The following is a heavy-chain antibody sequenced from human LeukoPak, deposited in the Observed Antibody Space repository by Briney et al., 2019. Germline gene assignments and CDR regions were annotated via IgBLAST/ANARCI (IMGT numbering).Heavy chain of an antibody. V-gene: IGHV4-39*01. CDR3: SEGASDAFDI. CDR1: GGSVSSGSYY. Sequence: SETLSLTCTVSGGSVSSGSYYWSWIRQPPGKGLEWIGSIYYSGSTYYNPSLKSRVTISVDTSKNQFSLKLSSVTAADTAVYYCSEGASDAFDIWGQGTMVTVSS. J-gene: IGHJ3*02. CDR2: IYYSGST.